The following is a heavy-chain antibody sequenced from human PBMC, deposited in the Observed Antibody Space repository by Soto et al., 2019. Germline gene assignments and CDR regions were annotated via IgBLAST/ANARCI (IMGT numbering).Heavy chain of an antibody. Sequence: SDSLKISEKRSGERFPIYWMSRDRQMPGEGLEWMGIIYPGDSQLKYSPSFQGQVILSVDKSISTAYLQWSSLKASDTAIYYCARLEGLPPPNNLTLGYWGQGTLVTVSS. CDR1: GERFPIYW. CDR3: ARLEGLPPPNNLTLGY. J-gene: IGHJ4*02. D-gene: IGHD1-20*01. CDR2: IYPGDSQL. V-gene: IGHV5-51*01.